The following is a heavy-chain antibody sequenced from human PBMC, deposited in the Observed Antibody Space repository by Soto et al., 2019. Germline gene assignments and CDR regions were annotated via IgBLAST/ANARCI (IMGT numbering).Heavy chain of an antibody. CDR1: GGSFSGYY. CDR3: ARSPRVRGTGGRTTVNTYAV. D-gene: IGHD4-17*01. J-gene: IGHJ4*02. Sequence: ASETLSLTCAVYGGSFSGYYWSWIRQPPGKGLEWIGEINHSGSTNYNPSLKSRVTISVDTSKNQFSLKLSSVTAADTAVYYCARSPRVRGTGGRTTVNTYAVWGQGTLVTVSS. V-gene: IGHV4-34*01. CDR2: INHSGST.